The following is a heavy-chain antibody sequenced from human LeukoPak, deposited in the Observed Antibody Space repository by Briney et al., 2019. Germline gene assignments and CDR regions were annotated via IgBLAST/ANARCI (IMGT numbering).Heavy chain of an antibody. CDR2: IKQDGSEK. J-gene: IGHJ4*02. V-gene: IGHV3-7*01. Sequence: PGGSLRLSCAASGFTFSSYWISWVRQAPGKGLEWVANIKQDGSEKYYVDSVKGRFTISRDNAKNSLYLQMNSLRAEDTAVYYCARVTRGGTFYFDYWGQGTLVTVSS. CDR1: GFTFSSYW. D-gene: IGHD3-16*01. CDR3: ARVTRGGTFYFDY.